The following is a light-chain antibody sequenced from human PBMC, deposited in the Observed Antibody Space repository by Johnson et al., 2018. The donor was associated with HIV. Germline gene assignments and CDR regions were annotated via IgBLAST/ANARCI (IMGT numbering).Light chain of an antibody. V-gene: IGLV1-51*01. J-gene: IGLJ1*01. CDR3: GSWDSSLTTSYV. CDR2: DNN. CDR1: SSNIGNNY. Sequence: QSVLTQPPSVSAAPGQKVTISCSGSSSNIGNNYVSWYQQLPGTAPKLLIYDNNKRPSGIPDRFSGSKSGTSATMGITGLPTGYEADYYCGSWDSSLTTSYVFGTGTKVIVV.